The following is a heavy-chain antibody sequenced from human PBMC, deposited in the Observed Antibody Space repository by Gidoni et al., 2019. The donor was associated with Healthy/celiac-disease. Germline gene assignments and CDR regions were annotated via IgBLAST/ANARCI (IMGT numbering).Heavy chain of an antibody. CDR2: IYPGESDT. Sequence: EVQLVQSGAEVKKPGESLKISGKGSGYSFTSYWIGWVRQMPGKGLEWLGIIYPGESDTRYSPSFQGQVTISANKSISTAYLQWSSLKASDTAMYYCARHSYDFWSGSYYYYGMDVWGQGTTVTVSS. D-gene: IGHD3-3*01. V-gene: IGHV5-51*01. J-gene: IGHJ6*02. CDR3: ARHSYDFWSGSYYYYGMDV. CDR1: GYSFTSYW.